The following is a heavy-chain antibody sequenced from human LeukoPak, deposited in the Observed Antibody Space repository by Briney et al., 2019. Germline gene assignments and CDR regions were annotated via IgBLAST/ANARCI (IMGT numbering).Heavy chain of an antibody. D-gene: IGHD2-15*01. V-gene: IGHV4-30-2*01. CDR3: ASGDSRYCSGGSCYLLGY. Sequence: SQTLSLTCAVSGGSISGGGYSWSWIRQPPGKGLEWIGYIYHSGGTYYNPSLKSRVTISVDRSKNQFSLKLSSVTAADTAVYYCASGDSRYCSGGSCYLLGYWGQGTLVTVSS. J-gene: IGHJ4*02. CDR1: GGSISGGGYS. CDR2: IYHSGGT.